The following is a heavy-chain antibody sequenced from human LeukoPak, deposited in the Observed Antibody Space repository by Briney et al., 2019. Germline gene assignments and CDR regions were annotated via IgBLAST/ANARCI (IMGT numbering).Heavy chain of an antibody. J-gene: IGHJ5*02. CDR2: IYHSGST. CDR3: ARGRYTYGPDH. CDR1: GGSISSGGYS. V-gene: IGHV4-30-2*01. Sequence: SETLSLTCAVSGGSISSGGYSWSWIRQPPGKGLEWIGYIYHSGSTYYNPSLKSRVTISVDRSKNQFSLKLSSVTAADTAVYYCARGRYTYGPDHWGRGTLVTVPS. D-gene: IGHD5-18*01.